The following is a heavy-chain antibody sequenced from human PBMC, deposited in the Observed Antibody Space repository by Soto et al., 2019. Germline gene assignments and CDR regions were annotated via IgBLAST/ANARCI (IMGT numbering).Heavy chain of an antibody. CDR2: IYYSGNT. V-gene: IGHV4-59*01. J-gene: IGHJ6*02. D-gene: IGHD6-13*01. CDR1: GGSISSYY. Sequence: SETLSLTCTVSGGSISSYYWSWIRQPPGKGLEWIGYIYYSGNTNYNPSLKSRVSISVDTSKNQFSLKLSSVTAADTAVYYCARDIAAVRRPHNGMDFCCPGITVTVSS. CDR3: ARDIAAVRRPHNGMDF.